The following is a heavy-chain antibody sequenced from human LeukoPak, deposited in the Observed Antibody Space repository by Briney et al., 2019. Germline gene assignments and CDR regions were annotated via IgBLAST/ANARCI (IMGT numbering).Heavy chain of an antibody. CDR3: ARDLGRYGDYLADSTTDYYMDV. CDR1: GGSISSSSYY. V-gene: IGHV4-39*02. CDR2: IYYSGST. J-gene: IGHJ6*03. D-gene: IGHD4-17*01. Sequence: SETLSLTCTVSGGSISSSSYYWGWIRQPPGKGLEWIVSIYYSGSTYYNPSLKSRVTISVDTSKNQFSLKLSSVTAADTAVYYCARDLGRYGDYLADSTTDYYMDVWGKGTTVTVSS.